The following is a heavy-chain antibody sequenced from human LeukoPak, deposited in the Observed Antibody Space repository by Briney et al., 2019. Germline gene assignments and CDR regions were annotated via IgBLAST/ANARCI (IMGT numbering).Heavy chain of an antibody. D-gene: IGHD5-12*01. Sequence: GGSLRLSCAASGFTFRNYWMSWVRQAPGKGLEWVANINQGGSVQYYMDSVKGRFTISRDDAKNSLYVQMNSLRDEDTAVYYCARVEYSGWNLEYWGQGTLVTVSS. CDR2: INQGGSVQ. V-gene: IGHV3-7*01. CDR1: GFTFRNYW. J-gene: IGHJ4*02. CDR3: ARVEYSGWNLEY.